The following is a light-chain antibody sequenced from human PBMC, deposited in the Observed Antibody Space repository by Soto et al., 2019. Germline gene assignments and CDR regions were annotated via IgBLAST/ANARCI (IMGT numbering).Light chain of an antibody. V-gene: IGLV2-11*01. CDR1: SSDVGGYNY. CDR3: CSYAGNYYV. J-gene: IGLJ1*01. Sequence: QSALTQPRSVSGSPGQSVTISCTGTSSDVGGYNYVSWYQQHPGKAPKLMIYDVSKRPSGVPDRFSGSKSGITASLTISGLQAEDEADYYCCSYAGNYYVFGTGTKLTVL. CDR2: DVS.